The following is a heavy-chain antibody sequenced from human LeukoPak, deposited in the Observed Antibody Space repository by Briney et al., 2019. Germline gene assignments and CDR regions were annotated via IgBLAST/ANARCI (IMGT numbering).Heavy chain of an antibody. V-gene: IGHV3-23*01. Sequence: GGSLRLSFAASGFTFSSYAMSWVRQAPGKGLEWVSAISGSGGSTYYADSVKGRFTISRDNSKNTLYLQMNSLRAEDTAVYYCAKGGYCSSTSCSYRVGAFDIWGQGTMVTVSS. J-gene: IGHJ3*02. CDR2: ISGSGGST. D-gene: IGHD2-2*01. CDR3: AKGGYCSSTSCSYRVGAFDI. CDR1: GFTFSSYA.